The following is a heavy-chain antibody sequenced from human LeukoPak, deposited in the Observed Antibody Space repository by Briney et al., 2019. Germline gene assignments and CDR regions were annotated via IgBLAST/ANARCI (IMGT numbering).Heavy chain of an antibody. CDR3: ARDGPSADYYDSSGLDY. CDR2: IYYSGST. J-gene: IGHJ4*02. CDR1: GGSVSSGSYY. Sequence: SETLSLTCTVSGGSVSSGSYYWSWIRQPPGKGLEWIGYIYYSGSTNYSPSLKSRVTISVDTSKNQFSLKLSSVTAADTAVYYCARDGPSADYYDSSGLDYWGQGTLVTVSS. D-gene: IGHD3-22*01. V-gene: IGHV4-61*01.